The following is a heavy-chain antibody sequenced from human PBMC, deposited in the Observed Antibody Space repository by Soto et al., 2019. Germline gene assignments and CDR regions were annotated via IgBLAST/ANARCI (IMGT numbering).Heavy chain of an antibody. CDR3: ARAGHIVVVTAIPPWFDP. D-gene: IGHD2-21*02. CDR1: GGTFSSYA. J-gene: IGHJ5*02. Sequence: QVQLVQSGTEVKEPGSSVKVSCKASGGTFSSYAISWVRQAPGQGLEWMGGIIPIFGTANYAQKFQGRVTITADESTSTAYMELSSLRSEDTAVYYCARAGHIVVVTAIPPWFDPWGQGTLVTVSS. CDR2: IIPIFGTA. V-gene: IGHV1-69*01.